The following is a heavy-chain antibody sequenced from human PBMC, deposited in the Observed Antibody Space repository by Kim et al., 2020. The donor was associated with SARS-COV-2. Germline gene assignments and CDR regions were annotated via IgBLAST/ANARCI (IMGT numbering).Heavy chain of an antibody. CDR3: ASKGQLDSIDY. CDR1: GGSISSSSYY. CDR2: IYYSGST. V-gene: IGHV4-39*07. D-gene: IGHD6-6*01. J-gene: IGHJ4*02. Sequence: SETLSLTCTVSGGSISSSSYYWGWIRQPPGKGLEWIGSIYYSGSTYYNPSLKSRVTISVDTSKNQFSLKLSSVTAADTAVYYCASKGQLDSIDYWGQGTLVTVSS.